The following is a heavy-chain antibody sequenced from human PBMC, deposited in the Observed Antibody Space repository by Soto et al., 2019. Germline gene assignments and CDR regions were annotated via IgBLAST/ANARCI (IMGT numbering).Heavy chain of an antibody. CDR2: IIPIFGTA. V-gene: IGHV1-69*12. D-gene: IGHD1-20*01. CDR1: GGTFSSYA. CDR3: AREGTAFNWNLPLKRYYYYGMDV. Sequence: QVQLVQSGAEVKKPGSSVKVSCKASGGTFSSYAISWVRQAPGQGLEWMGGIIPIFGTANYAQKFQGRVTITADESTSTAYMELSSLRSEDTAVYYCAREGTAFNWNLPLKRYYYYGMDVRGQGTTVTVSS. J-gene: IGHJ6*02.